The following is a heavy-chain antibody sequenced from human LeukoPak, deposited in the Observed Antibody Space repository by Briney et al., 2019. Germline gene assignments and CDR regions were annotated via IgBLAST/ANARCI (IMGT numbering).Heavy chain of an antibody. V-gene: IGHV3-30-3*01. D-gene: IGHD2-8*01. CDR1: GFTFSSYA. CDR2: ISYDGSNK. CDR3: ARVSDCTNGVCYLYYYYGMDV. J-gene: IGHJ6*02. Sequence: PGGSLRLSCAASGFTFSSYAMHWVRQAPGKGLEWVAVISYDGSNKYYADSVKGRFTISRDNSKNTLYLQMNSLRAEDTAVYYCARVSDCTNGVCYLYYYYGMDVWGQGTTVTVSS.